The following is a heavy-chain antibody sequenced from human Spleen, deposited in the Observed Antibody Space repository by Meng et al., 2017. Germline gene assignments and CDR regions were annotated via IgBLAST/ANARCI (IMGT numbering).Heavy chain of an antibody. CDR1: GFTFSSYW. CDR2: INKDGSTT. J-gene: IGHJ3*01. CDR3: AKDLRWNACDA. Sequence: GESLKISCTASGFTFSSYWMNWVRQVPGKGLVWVSQINKDGSTTRYADSVKGRFTISRDNTKNTLYLQMNSLRAEDTAVYYCAKDLRWNACDAWGQGTMVTVSS. V-gene: IGHV3-74*01. D-gene: IGHD4-23*01.